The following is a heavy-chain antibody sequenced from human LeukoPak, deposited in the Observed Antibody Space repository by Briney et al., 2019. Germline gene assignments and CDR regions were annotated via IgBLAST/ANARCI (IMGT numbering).Heavy chain of an antibody. Sequence: GGSLRLSCAASGLTVSDNYMSWVRQAPGTGLEWVSVIYSGGSTYYADSVKGRFTISRDNSKNTLYLQMNSLRAEDTAVYYCARGIVVPATWDYFDYWGQGTLVTVSS. CDR2: IYSGGST. CDR1: GLTVSDNY. J-gene: IGHJ4*02. CDR3: ARGIVVPATWDYFDY. D-gene: IGHD6-19*01. V-gene: IGHV3-53*01.